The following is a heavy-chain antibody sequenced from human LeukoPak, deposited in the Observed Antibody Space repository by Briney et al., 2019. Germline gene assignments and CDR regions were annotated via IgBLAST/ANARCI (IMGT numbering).Heavy chain of an antibody. Sequence: SETLSLTCAVYVGSFSGYYWSWIRQPPGKGLEWIGGINHSGSTNYNPSLKSRVTISVDTSKNQFSLKLSAVTAADTAVYYCVREREGYFDLWGRGTLVTVSS. J-gene: IGHJ2*01. V-gene: IGHV4-34*01. CDR3: VREREGYFDL. CDR1: VGSFSGYY. CDR2: INHSGST.